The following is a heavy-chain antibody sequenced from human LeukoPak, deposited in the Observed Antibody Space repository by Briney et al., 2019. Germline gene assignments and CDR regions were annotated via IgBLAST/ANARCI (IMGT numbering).Heavy chain of an antibody. V-gene: IGHV4-34*01. CDR2: ISHTGTI. J-gene: IGHJ4*02. Sequence: SETLSLTCAVYDGSFSGHSWSWIRQAPGKGLEWIGEISHTGTINYNPSLKSRVTISADTSKNQFSLRLSSVTAADTAVYYCARHVHVSMIVVILSDYFDYWGRGTLVSVSS. CDR3: ARHVHVSMIVVILSDYFDY. CDR1: DGSFSGHS. D-gene: IGHD3-22*01.